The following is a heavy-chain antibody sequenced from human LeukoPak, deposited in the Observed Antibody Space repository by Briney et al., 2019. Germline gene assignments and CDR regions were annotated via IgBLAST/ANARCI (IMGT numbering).Heavy chain of an antibody. D-gene: IGHD2-15*01. CDR1: GGSISSGDYY. CDR3: ARGEDIVVVVAARGFDY. V-gene: IGHV4-31*03. CDR2: ISYRGRT. Sequence: SETLSLTCTVSGGSISSGDYYWSWVRQYPGKGLEWIGYISYRGRTYYNSSLKSRVTISVDTSKNQFSLKLSSVTAADTAVYYCARGEDIVVVVAARGFDYWGQGTLVTVSS. J-gene: IGHJ4*02.